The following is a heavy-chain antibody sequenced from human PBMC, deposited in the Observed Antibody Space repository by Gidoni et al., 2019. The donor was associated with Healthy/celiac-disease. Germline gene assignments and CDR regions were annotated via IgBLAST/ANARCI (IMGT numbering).Heavy chain of an antibody. J-gene: IGHJ4*02. CDR3: AKARSPEYYYDSSGDRGPFDY. V-gene: IGHV3-23*01. CDR2: ISGSGGST. D-gene: IGHD3-22*01. Sequence: EVQLLESGGCLVQPGGSLRLSCAASGFTFSSYAMSWVRQAPGKGLEWVSAISGSGGSTYYADSVKGRFTISRDNSKNTLYLQMNSLRAEDTAVYYCAKARSPEYYYDSSGDRGPFDYWGQGTLVTVSS. CDR1: GFTFSSYA.